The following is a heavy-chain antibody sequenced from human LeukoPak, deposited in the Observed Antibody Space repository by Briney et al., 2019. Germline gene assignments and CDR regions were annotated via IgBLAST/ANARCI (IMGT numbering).Heavy chain of an antibody. CDR1: GYTFTSYG. CDR3: ARDLRWFGELLGAAFDI. J-gene: IGHJ3*02. Sequence: ASVKVSCKASGYTFTSYGISWVRQAPGQGLEWMGWISAYNGNTNYAQKFQGRVTMTTDTSTSTAYMELRSLRSDDTAVYYCARDLRWFGELLGAAFDIWGQGTMVTVSS. CDR2: ISAYNGNT. D-gene: IGHD3-10*01. V-gene: IGHV1-18*01.